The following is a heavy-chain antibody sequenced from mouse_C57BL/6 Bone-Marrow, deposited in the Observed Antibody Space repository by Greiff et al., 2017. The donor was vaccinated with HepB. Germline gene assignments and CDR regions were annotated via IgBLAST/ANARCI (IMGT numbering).Heavy chain of an antibody. CDR1: GFNIKDDY. V-gene: IGHV14-4*01. Sequence: VQLQQSGAELVRPGASVKLSCTASGFNIKDDYMHWVKQRPEQGLEWIGWIDPENGDTEYASKFQGKATITADTSSNTAYLQLSSLTSEDTAVYYCTTSGYYGNRYYAMDYWGQGTSVTVSS. CDR2: IDPENGDT. D-gene: IGHD2-1*01. J-gene: IGHJ4*01. CDR3: TTSGYYGNRYYAMDY.